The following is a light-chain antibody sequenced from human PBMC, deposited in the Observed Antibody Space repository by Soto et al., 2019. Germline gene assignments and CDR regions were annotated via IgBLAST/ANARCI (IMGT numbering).Light chain of an antibody. Sequence: EVVMTQSPATLSVSPGERATLSCRASQSVSSNLAWYQQKPGQAPRLLISGASTRATGIPARFSGSGSGTEFTRTISSLQSEDFAVYYCHQYNNWTPWTFGQGTKVEIK. CDR1: QSVSSN. J-gene: IGKJ1*01. CDR2: GAS. V-gene: IGKV3-15*01. CDR3: HQYNNWTPWT.